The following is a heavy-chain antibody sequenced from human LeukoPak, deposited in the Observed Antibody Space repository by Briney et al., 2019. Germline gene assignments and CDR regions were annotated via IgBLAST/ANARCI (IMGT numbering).Heavy chain of an antibody. CDR2: IYTDGRT. Sequence: PGGSLKLSGVASGFSVSNDYMSWVGQAPGKGLEWVSVIYTDGRTFYADSVRGRFSISRDNPKNTLYLQMNSLRVDDTAIYYCSRDRPYGGLNGFDYWGQGTLVTVTS. CDR3: SRDRPYGGLNGFDY. V-gene: IGHV3-53*01. CDR1: GFSVSNDY. J-gene: IGHJ4*02. D-gene: IGHD4/OR15-4a*01.